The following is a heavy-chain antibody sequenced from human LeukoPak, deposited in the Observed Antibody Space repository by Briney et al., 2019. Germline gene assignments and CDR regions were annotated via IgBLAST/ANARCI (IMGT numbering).Heavy chain of an antibody. J-gene: IGHJ3*02. CDR3: ARDGLGYGGGRNAFDI. V-gene: IGHV1-8*03. Sequence: GASVKVSCKASGYTFTSYDINWVRQATGQGLEWMGWMNPNSGNTGYAQKFQGRVTITRNTSISTAYMELSSLRSEDTAVYYCARDGLGYGGGRNAFDIWGQGTMVTVSS. CDR2: MNPNSGNT. CDR1: GYTFTSYD. D-gene: IGHD2-15*01.